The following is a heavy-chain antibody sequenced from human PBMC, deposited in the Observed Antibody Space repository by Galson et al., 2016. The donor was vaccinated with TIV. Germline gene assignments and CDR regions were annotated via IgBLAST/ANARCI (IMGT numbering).Heavy chain of an antibody. V-gene: IGHV1-69*13. CDR2: IIPVFGTP. CDR3: TPKTWPYNSPYGSDV. D-gene: IGHD1-1*01. J-gene: IGHJ6*02. Sequence: SVKVSCKASGGAFLSYAISWVRQAPGQGPEWMGGIIPVFGTPKYAQKFQDRVRITAEESTSTSHMEWSSLTAEDTAVYYCTPKTWPYNSPYGSDVWGPGTPVTVSS. CDR1: GGAFLSYA.